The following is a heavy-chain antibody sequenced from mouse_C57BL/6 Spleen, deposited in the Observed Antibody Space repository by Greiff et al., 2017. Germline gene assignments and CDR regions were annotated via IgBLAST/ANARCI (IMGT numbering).Heavy chain of an antibody. J-gene: IGHJ2*01. CDR3: TLTGGTVDYFDY. D-gene: IGHD4-1*01. CDR1: GFTFSNYW. V-gene: IGHV6-3*01. Sequence: DVKLVESGGGLVQPGGSMKLSCVASGFTFSNYWMNWVRQSPEKGLEWVAQIRLKSDNYATHYAESVKGRFTISRDDSKSSVYLQMNNLRAEDTGIYYCTLTGGTVDYFDYWGQGTTLTVSS. CDR2: IRLKSDNYAT.